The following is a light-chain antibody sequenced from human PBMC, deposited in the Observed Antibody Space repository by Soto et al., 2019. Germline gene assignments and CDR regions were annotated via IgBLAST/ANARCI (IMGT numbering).Light chain of an antibody. Sequence: SYELTQPPSVSVAAGQTGRITWGGDTIGTNTVPWYEQKPGQTAVLVVHDDSGRPSGIPERFSGSNSGNTATLTISRVEAGDEAHYYCQVWDKSSRDHFYVFGTGTKVTVL. CDR3: QVWDKSSRDHFYV. CDR2: DDS. CDR1: TIGTNT. V-gene: IGLV3-21*02. J-gene: IGLJ1*01.